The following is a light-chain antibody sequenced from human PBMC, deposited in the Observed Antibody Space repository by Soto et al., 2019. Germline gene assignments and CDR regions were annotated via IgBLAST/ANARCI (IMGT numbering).Light chain of an antibody. V-gene: IGKV3-11*01. Sequence: EIVLPQSPAPLSLSPGERATLSCRASQSVSSYLAWYQQKPGQAPRLLIYDASNRATGIPARFSGSGSGTDFTLTISSLEPEDFAVYYCQQRSNWPPTFGQGTKVDI. CDR3: QQRSNWPPT. CDR2: DAS. J-gene: IGKJ1*01. CDR1: QSVSSY.